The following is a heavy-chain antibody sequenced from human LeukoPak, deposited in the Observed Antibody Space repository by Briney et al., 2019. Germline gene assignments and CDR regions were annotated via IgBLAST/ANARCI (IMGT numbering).Heavy chain of an antibody. CDR3: AKLGGRYSNYEFDY. Sequence: GGSLRLSCAASGFTFSSYAMSWVRQAPGKGLEWVSTISGSGGSTYYADSVKGRFTISRDNSKNTLYLQMNSLGAEDTAVYYCAKLGGRYSNYEFDYWGQGTLVTVSS. CDR1: GFTFSSYA. J-gene: IGHJ4*02. D-gene: IGHD4-11*01. CDR2: ISGSGGST. V-gene: IGHV3-23*01.